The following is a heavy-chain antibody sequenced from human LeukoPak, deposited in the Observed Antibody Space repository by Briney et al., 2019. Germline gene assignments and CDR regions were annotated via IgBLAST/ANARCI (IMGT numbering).Heavy chain of an antibody. Sequence: PGGSLRLSCEASGFTFTNYAMTWVRQAPGKGLEWVSYISSSSSTIYYADSVKGRFTISRDNAKSSLYLQMNSLRAEDTAVYYCAREVAAAGRSFDYWGQGTLVTVSS. CDR2: ISSSSSTI. D-gene: IGHD6-13*01. V-gene: IGHV3-48*01. J-gene: IGHJ4*02. CDR3: AREVAAAGRSFDY. CDR1: GFTFTNYA.